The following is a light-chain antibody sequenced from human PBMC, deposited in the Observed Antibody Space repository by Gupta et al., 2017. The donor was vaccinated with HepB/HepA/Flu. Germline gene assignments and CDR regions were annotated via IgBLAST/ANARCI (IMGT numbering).Light chain of an antibody. CDR3: QQYNKFSYPT. CDR2: QTS. Sequence: DTQVMQSPSPLSASAGDTVTIHCRAIENLTTWLAWYQQKPGKAPKLLIYQTSNRQTGVPSRFSGSGSGTEFTLTISSLQPDDSASYYCQQYNKFSYPTFGGGTKVEI. V-gene: IGKV1-5*03. J-gene: IGKJ4*01. CDR1: ENLTTW.